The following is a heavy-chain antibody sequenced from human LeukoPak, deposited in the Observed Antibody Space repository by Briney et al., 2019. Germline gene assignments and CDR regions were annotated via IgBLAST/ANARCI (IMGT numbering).Heavy chain of an antibody. V-gene: IGHV4-4*02. D-gene: IGHD6-13*01. CDR3: ARAQLYTSSWPSDY. CDR1: GGSISSSNW. J-gene: IGHJ4*02. Sequence: PSGTLSLTCTVSGGSISSSNWWRWVRQPPGKGLEWIGEIYHSGSTNYNPSLKSRVTISVDKSKNQFSLKLSSVTAADTAVYYCARAQLYTSSWPSDYWGQGTLVTVSS. CDR2: IYHSGST.